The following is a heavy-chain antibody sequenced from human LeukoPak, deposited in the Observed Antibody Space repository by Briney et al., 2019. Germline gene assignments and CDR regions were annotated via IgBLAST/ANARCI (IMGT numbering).Heavy chain of an antibody. D-gene: IGHD5-18*01. Sequence: GGSLRLSCAASGFTFSSYSMNWVRQAPGKGLEWVSYISSSSSTIYYADSVKGRFTISRDNAKNSLYLQMNSLRAEDTAVYYCARVHYDSYGCYDIWGQGTMVTVSS. J-gene: IGHJ3*02. CDR3: ARVHYDSYGCYDI. CDR2: ISSSSSTI. CDR1: GFTFSSYS. V-gene: IGHV3-48*01.